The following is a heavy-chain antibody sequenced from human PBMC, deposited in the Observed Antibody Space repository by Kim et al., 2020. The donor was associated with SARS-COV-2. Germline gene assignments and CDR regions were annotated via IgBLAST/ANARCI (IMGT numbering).Heavy chain of an antibody. V-gene: IGHV3-74*01. J-gene: IGHJ5*02. CDR3: ARGSFQQGFDP. CDR2: IKSDGSDT. CDR1: GFTFSSYW. D-gene: IGHD6-13*01. Sequence: GGSLRLSCEASGFTFSSYWMNWVRQGPGKGLVWVSRIKSDGSDTHYADSVKGRFTISRDNAKNTLHLQLNSLGVEDTAIYYCARGSFQQGFDPWGQGPLVPVSS.